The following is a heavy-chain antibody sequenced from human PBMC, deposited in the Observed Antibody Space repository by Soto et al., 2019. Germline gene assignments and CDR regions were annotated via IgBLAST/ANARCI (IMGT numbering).Heavy chain of an antibody. D-gene: IGHD6-6*01. Sequence: QVQLVQSGAEVKKPGASVKVSCKASGYTFTSYGISWVRQAPGQVLEWMGWISAYNVNTNYAQKLQGRVTMTTDTSTRTGHMELRSLRSDDTAVYYCARVPVEQLVPYYYYYMDVWGQGTTVTVSS. CDR2: ISAYNVNT. V-gene: IGHV1-18*01. CDR3: ARVPVEQLVPYYYYYMDV. CDR1: GYTFTSYG. J-gene: IGHJ6*03.